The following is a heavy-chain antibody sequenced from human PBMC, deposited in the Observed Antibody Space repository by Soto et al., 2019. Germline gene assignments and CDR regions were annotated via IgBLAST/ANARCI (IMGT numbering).Heavy chain of an antibody. CDR3: AREEYYYGSGAFFDY. J-gene: IGHJ4*02. CDR1: GYTFTSYA. D-gene: IGHD3-10*01. V-gene: IGHV1-3*01. CDR2: INASNGIA. Sequence: VASVKVSCKASGYTFTSYAMHWVRQAPGQRLEWMGWINASNGIANYAQKFQGRVTITTDTSTSTAYMELSSLRSEDTAVYYCAREEYYYGSGAFFDYWGQGTLVTVSS.